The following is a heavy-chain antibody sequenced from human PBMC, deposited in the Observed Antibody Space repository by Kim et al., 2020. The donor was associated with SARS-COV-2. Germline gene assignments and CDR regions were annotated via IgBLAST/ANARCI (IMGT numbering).Heavy chain of an antibody. Sequence: DSLKGRFTISRDNSKNPLYLQMNSLRAEDTAVYYCAKDKDPEDYYYGMDVWGQGTTVTVSS. J-gene: IGHJ6*02. CDR3: AKDKDPEDYYYGMDV. V-gene: IGHV3-23*01.